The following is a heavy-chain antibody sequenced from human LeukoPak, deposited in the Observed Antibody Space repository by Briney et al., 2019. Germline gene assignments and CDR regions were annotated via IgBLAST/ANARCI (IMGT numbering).Heavy chain of an antibody. V-gene: IGHV3-53*01. J-gene: IGHJ4*02. CDR3: VKEDHYGDYVQIDH. D-gene: IGHD4-17*01. Sequence: GGSLRLSCVASGFTVSNKYMSWVRQAPGKGLEWVSVLYNAGSTYYADSVKGRFTISRDNSKNTLYLQMNSLRAEDTAVYYCVKEDHYGDYVQIDHWGQGTLVTVSS. CDR2: LYNAGST. CDR1: GFTVSNKY.